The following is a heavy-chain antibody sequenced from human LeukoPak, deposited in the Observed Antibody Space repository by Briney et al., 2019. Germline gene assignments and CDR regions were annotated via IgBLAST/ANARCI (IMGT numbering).Heavy chain of an antibody. Sequence: SQTLSLTCAISGDSVSSNSAAWNWIRQSPSRGLEWLGRTYYRSKWYNDYAVSVKSRITINPDTSKNQFSLQLNSVTPEDTAVYYCAREQPSGSYSRSLYNWFDPWGQGTLVTVSS. CDR2: TYYRSKWYN. CDR3: AREQPSGSYSRSLYNWFDP. CDR1: GDSVSSNSAA. J-gene: IGHJ5*02. D-gene: IGHD1-26*01. V-gene: IGHV6-1*01.